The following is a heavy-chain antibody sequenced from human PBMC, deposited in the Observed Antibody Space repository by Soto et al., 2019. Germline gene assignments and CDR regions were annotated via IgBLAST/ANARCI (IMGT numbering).Heavy chain of an antibody. D-gene: IGHD2-21*01. CDR3: ARHKIINTYLDV. V-gene: IGHV5-51*01. J-gene: IGHJ6*02. CDR1: GYSFTNYW. CDR2: IYPGNSNT. Sequence: GESLKISCKGSGYSFTNYWIGWVRQMPGTGLEWMGIIYPGNSNTRHSPSFQGQVTISADKSITTAYLQWSSLKASDTAMYYCARHKIINTYLDVWGQGTTVTVSS.